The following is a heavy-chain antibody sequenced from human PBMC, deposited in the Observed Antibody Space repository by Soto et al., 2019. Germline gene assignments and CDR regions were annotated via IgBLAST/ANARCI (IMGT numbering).Heavy chain of an antibody. CDR3: ARGDYYGSGSYSAPDY. CDR2: ISYDGSNK. J-gene: IGHJ4*02. Sequence: GGSLRLSCPASGFTFSSYAMHWVRQAAGKGLEWVAVISYDGSNKYYADSVKGRFTISRDNSKNTLYLQMNSLRAEDTAVYYCARGDYYGSGSYSAPDYWGQGTLVTVSS. V-gene: IGHV3-30-3*01. CDR1: GFTFSSYA. D-gene: IGHD3-10*01.